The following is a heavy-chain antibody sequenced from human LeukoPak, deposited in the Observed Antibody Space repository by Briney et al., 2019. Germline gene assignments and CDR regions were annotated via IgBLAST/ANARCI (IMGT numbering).Heavy chain of an antibody. CDR3: ARPYYYDSSDPTGVGY. CDR2: ISSSSSYI. CDR1: GFTFSSYS. D-gene: IGHD3-22*01. V-gene: IGHV3-21*01. Sequence: GSLRLSCAASGFTFSSYSMNWVRQAPGKGLEWVSSISSSSSYIYYADSVKGRFTISRDNAKNSLYLQMNSLRAEDTAVYYCARPYYYDSSDPTGVGYWGQGTLVTVSS. J-gene: IGHJ4*02.